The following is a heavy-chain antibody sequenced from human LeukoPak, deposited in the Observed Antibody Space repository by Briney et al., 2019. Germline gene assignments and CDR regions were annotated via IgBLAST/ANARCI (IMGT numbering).Heavy chain of an antibody. CDR3: ARESKWYGAFDI. CDR1: GFTFGSYS. J-gene: IGHJ3*02. CDR2: ISSSSSYI. V-gene: IGHV3-21*01. Sequence: GGSLRLSCAASGFTFGSYSMNWVRQAPGKGLEWVSSISSSSSYIYYADSVKGRFTISRDNAKNSLYLQMNSLRAEDTAVYYCARESKWYGAFDIWGQGTMVTVSS. D-gene: IGHD2-15*01.